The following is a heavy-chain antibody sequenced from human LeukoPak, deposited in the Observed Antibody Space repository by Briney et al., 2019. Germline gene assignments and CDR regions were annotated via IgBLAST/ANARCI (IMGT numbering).Heavy chain of an antibody. V-gene: IGHV3-33*01. D-gene: IGHD6-13*01. CDR3: ARDRLKLSYSSTIGDY. CDR2: IWYDGSNK. J-gene: IGHJ4*02. CDR1: GFTFSSYG. Sequence: GRSLRLSCAASGFTFSSYGMHWGCHAPGPGLEWVAVIWYDGSNKYYADSVKGRFTISSDNSKNTLYLQMNSLRAEDTAVYYCARDRLKLSYSSTIGDYWGQGTLVTVSS.